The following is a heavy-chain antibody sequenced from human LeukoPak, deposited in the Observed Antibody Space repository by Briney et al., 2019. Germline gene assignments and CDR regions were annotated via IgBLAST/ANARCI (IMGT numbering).Heavy chain of an antibody. CDR3: ARSRSSGIYFDY. Sequence: SETLSLTCTVSGGSISGSYWSWIRQPPGKGLEWIGYIYYSGSTNYSPSLKSRVTMSVDTSKNQFSLKLSSVTAADTAVYYCARSRSSGIYFDYWGQGTLVTVSS. J-gene: IGHJ4*02. CDR1: GGSISGSY. V-gene: IGHV4-59*08. D-gene: IGHD3-10*01. CDR2: IYYSGST.